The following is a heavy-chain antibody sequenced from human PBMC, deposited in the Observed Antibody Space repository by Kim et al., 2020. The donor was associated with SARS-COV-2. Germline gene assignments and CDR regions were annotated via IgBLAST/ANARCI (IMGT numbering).Heavy chain of an antibody. CDR2: VSYDGTVI. Sequence: GGSLRLSCAASGFTFSSYGMHWVRQAPGKGLEWVAYVSYDGTVIYYGDSGKGRFTISRDNSKNTVHLQMNSLRADDTAVYYCARAGYISSSYSYYYGMEVWGQGTTVTVSS. CDR3: ARAGYISSSYSYYYGMEV. J-gene: IGHJ6*02. CDR1: GFTFSSYG. D-gene: IGHD5-12*01. V-gene: IGHV3-30*03.